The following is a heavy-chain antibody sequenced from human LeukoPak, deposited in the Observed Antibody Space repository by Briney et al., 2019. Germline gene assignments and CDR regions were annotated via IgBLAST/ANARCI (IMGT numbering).Heavy chain of an antibody. V-gene: IGHV3-30-3*01. CDR1: GFTFSSYA. CDR3: ARALIAAAGTLDY. Sequence: VVSLRLSCAASGFTFSSYAMHWVRQAPGKGLEWVAVISYDGSNKYYADSVKGRFTISRDNSKNTLYLQMNSLRAEDTAVYYCARALIAAAGTLDYWGQGTLVSVS. CDR2: ISYDGSNK. D-gene: IGHD6-13*01. J-gene: IGHJ4*02.